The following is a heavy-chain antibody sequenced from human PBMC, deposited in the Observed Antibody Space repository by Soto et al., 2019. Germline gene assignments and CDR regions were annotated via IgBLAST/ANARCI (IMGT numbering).Heavy chain of an antibody. CDR1: GGSIISGGYY. Sequence: PSETLSLTCTVSGGSIISGGYYWIWIRQHPGKGLEWIGYIYYSGSTYYNPSLKSRVTISVDTSKNQFSLKLSSVTAADTAVYYCGRGAQRGVLAFAAQGPADP. CDR2: IYYSGST. D-gene: IGHD3-10*01. V-gene: IGHV4-31*03. J-gene: IGHJ5*02. CDR3: GRGAQRGVLAFAAQGPADP.